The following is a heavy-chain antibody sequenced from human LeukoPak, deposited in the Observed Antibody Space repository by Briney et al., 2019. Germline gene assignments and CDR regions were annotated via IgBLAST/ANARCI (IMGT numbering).Heavy chain of an antibody. D-gene: IGHD1-7*01. CDR1: GYTFTGYY. CDR3: ARFRGWNSRVFDY. J-gene: IGHJ4*02. V-gene: IGHV1-2*02. Sequence: GASVKVSCKASGYTFTGYYMHWVRQAPGQGFEWMGWINPNSGGTNYAQKFQGRVTMTRDTSISTAYMELSRLRSDDTAVYYCARFRGWNSRVFDYWGQGTLVTVSS. CDR2: INPNSGGT.